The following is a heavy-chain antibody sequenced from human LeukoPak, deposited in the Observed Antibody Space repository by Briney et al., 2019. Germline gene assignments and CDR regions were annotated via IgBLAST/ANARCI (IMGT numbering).Heavy chain of an antibody. CDR2: ISGSGGST. D-gene: IGHD6-13*01. CDR3: AKDLDGGYSSSWYGQSRGTYFDY. J-gene: IGHJ4*02. Sequence: PGGSLRLSCAASGFTFSSYAMSWVRQAPGKGLEWVSAISGSGGSTYYADSVKGRFTISRDNSKNTLYLQMNSLRAEDTAVYYCAKDLDGGYSSSWYGQSRGTYFDYWGQGTLVTVSS. CDR1: GFTFSSYA. V-gene: IGHV3-23*01.